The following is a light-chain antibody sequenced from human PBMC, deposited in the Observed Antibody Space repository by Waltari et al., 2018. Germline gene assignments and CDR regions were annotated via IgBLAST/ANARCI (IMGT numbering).Light chain of an antibody. J-gene: IGKJ2*01. CDR2: GAS. CDR1: QSLTKRY. V-gene: IGKV3-20*01. CDR3: QQYGSSIMYT. Sequence: VLTQSPGSLSLSPGESATLSCRASQSLTKRYLAWYQQKLGQAPRLLIYGASSRAAGIPDRFSGSVSGTDFTLTISRLEPEDFAVYYCQQYGSSIMYTFGQGTKLEIK.